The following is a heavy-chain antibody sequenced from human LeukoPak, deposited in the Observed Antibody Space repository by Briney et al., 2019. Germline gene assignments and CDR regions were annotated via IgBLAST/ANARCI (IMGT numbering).Heavy chain of an antibody. V-gene: IGHV2-70*01. CDR2: IDWDDDK. Sequence: SGPALVKPTQTLTLTCTFSGFSLSTSGMCVSWIRQPPGEALEWLALIDWDDDKYYSTSLKTRLTISKDTSKNQVVLTITNMDLVDTARYSGARGTYYDFLTVYGYWGKETLVTVS. CDR3: ARGTYYDFLTVYGY. CDR1: GFSLSTSGMC. J-gene: IGHJ4*02. D-gene: IGHD3-9*01.